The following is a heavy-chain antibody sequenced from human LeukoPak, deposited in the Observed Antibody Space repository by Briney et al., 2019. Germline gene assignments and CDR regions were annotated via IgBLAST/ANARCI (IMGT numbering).Heavy chain of an antibody. CDR1: GGSFSGYY. V-gene: IGHV4-34*01. J-gene: IGHJ4*02. CDR2: INHSGST. D-gene: IGHD3-10*01. Sequence: PSETLSLTCAVYGGSFSGYYWSWIRQPPGQGLEWIGEINHSGSTNYNPSLKSRVTISVHTSKTQFPLKLSSVAAADTAVYYCAGGGELLWLGELWRGGFDYWGRGTLVTVSS. CDR3: AGGGELLWLGELWRGGFDY.